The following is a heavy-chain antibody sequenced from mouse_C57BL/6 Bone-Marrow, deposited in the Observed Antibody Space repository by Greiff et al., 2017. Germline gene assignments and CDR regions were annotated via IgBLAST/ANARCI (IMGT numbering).Heavy chain of an antibody. CDR2: ISSGSSTI. CDR1: GFTFSDYG. V-gene: IGHV5-17*01. J-gene: IGHJ3*01. CDR3: ARGWLLPFAY. Sequence: VMLVESGGGLVKPGGSLKLSCAASGFTFSDYGMHWVRQAPEKGLEWVAYISSGSSTIYYADTVKGRFTISRDNAKNTLFLQMTSLRSEDTAMYYCARGWLLPFAYWGQGTLVTVSA. D-gene: IGHD2-3*01.